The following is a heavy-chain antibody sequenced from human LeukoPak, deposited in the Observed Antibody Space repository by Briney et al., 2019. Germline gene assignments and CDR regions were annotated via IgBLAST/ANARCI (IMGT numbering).Heavy chain of an antibody. CDR2: IYYSGST. Sequence: SETLSLTCTASGGSISSYYWSWIRQPPGKGLEWIGYIYYSGSTNYNSSLKSRVTISVDTSKNQFSLKLSSVTAADTAVYYCARQFWSSTSCYPFDYWGQGTLVTVSS. V-gene: IGHV4-59*08. J-gene: IGHJ4*02. D-gene: IGHD2-2*01. CDR1: GGSISSYY. CDR3: ARQFWSSTSCYPFDY.